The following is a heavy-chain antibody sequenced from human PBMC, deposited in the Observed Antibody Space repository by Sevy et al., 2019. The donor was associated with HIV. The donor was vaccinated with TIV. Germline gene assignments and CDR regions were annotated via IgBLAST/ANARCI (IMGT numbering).Heavy chain of an antibody. D-gene: IGHD6-6*01. J-gene: IGHJ6*02. V-gene: IGHV3-30*18. CDR2: ISYDGSNK. CDR3: AKASLAARRVYYYYGMDV. CDR1: GFTFSSYG. Sequence: GGSLRLSCAASGFTFSSYGMHWVRQAPGKGLEWVAVISYDGSNKYYADSVKGRFTISKDNSKDTLYLQMNSLRAEDTDVYYCAKASLAARRVYYYYGMDVWGQGTTVTVSS.